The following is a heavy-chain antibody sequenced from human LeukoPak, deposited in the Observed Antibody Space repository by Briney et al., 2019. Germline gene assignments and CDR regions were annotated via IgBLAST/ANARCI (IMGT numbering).Heavy chain of an antibody. CDR2: ISSSSSTI. CDR1: GFTFSSYG. CDR3: ARGGYYDFWSGYLDY. D-gene: IGHD3-3*01. Sequence: GGSLRLSCAASGFTFSSYGMHWVRQAPGKGLEWVSYISSSSSTIYYADSVKGRFTISRDNAKNSLYLQMNSLRAEDTAVYYCARGGYYDFWSGYLDYWGQGTLVTVSS. J-gene: IGHJ4*02. V-gene: IGHV3-48*01.